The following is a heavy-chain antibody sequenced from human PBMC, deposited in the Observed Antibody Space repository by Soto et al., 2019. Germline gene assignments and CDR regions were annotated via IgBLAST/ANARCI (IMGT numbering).Heavy chain of an antibody. V-gene: IGHV1-2*04. Sequence: ASVKVSCKASGYTFTGYYMHWVRQAPGQGLEWMGWINPNSGGTNYAQKFQGWVTMTRDTSISTAYMELSRLRSDDTAVYYCARDPAGIAVAGLYYGMDVWGQGTTVTVSS. CDR2: INPNSGGT. CDR3: ARDPAGIAVAGLYYGMDV. CDR1: GYTFTGYY. D-gene: IGHD6-19*01. J-gene: IGHJ6*02.